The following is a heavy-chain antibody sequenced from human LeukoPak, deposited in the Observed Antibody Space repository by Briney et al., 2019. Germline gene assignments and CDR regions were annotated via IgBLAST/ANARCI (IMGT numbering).Heavy chain of an antibody. D-gene: IGHD6-19*01. CDR3: ARDPDSSGWYTHYYGMDV. CDR2: IIPIFGTA. V-gene: IGHV1-69*01. Sequence: ASVKVSCKASGGTFSSYAISWVRQAPGQGLEWMGGIIPIFGTANYAQKFQGRVTITADESTSTAYMELSSLRSEDTAVYYCARDPDSSGWYTHYYGMDVWGQGTTVTVSS. J-gene: IGHJ6*02. CDR1: GGTFSSYA.